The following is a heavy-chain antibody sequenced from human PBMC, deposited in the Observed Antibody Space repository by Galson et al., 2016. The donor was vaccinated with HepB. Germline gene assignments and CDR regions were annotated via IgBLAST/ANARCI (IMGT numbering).Heavy chain of an antibody. Sequence: SLRLSCAASGITFNTYAMHWVRQAPGNGLEWLALISYDGSNKYYADSVKGRLTISRENSKNTLYLQMHSLRPEDTAVYYCARDQTLYDFWSGYHLDYWGQGTLVTVSS. V-gene: IGHV3-30-3*01. D-gene: IGHD3-3*01. J-gene: IGHJ4*02. CDR2: ISYDGSNK. CDR1: GITFNTYA. CDR3: ARDQTLYDFWSGYHLDY.